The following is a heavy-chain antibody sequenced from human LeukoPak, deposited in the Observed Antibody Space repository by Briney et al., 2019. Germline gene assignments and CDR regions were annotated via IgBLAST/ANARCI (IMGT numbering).Heavy chain of an antibody. Sequence: GRSLRLSCAASGFTFSRHGMHWVRQAPGKGLEWVAVIWHDGSNQYYGDSVKGRFTISRDNSKNTLYLQMNSLRVEDTAVYYCAKDWEGYTNDLDYRGQGTLVTVSS. CDR2: IWHDGSNQ. V-gene: IGHV3-33*06. CDR3: AKDWEGYTNDLDY. CDR1: GFTFSRHG. D-gene: IGHD2-8*01. J-gene: IGHJ4*02.